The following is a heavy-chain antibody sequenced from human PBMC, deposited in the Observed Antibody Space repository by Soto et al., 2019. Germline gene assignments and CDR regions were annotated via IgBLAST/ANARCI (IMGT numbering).Heavy chain of an antibody. Sequence: SETLSLTCTVSGGSISSSSYYWGWIRQPPGKGLEWIGSIYYSGSTYYNQSLKSRVTISVDTSKKQFSLKLSSVTAADTAVFYCARHGTAGYDILTGRHAFDIWGQGTMVTVSS. J-gene: IGHJ3*02. CDR2: IYYSGST. V-gene: IGHV4-39*01. D-gene: IGHD3-9*01. CDR1: GGSISSSSYY. CDR3: ARHGTAGYDILTGRHAFDI.